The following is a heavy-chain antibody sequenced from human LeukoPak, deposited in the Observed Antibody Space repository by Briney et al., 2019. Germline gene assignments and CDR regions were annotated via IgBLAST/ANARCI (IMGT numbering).Heavy chain of an antibody. J-gene: IGHJ3*01. CDR3: AKARDYIWGSYRPDAFDF. CDR2: ISFDGNNK. CDR1: GFTFSSYA. V-gene: IGHV3-30*04. D-gene: IGHD3-16*02. Sequence: GRSLRLSCAASGFTFSSYAMHWVRQAPGKGLDWVAAISFDGNNKYYADSVKGRFTISRDNSNNTVYLRMNSLKPEDTAVYYCAKARDYIWGSYRPDAFDFWGQGTKVTASS.